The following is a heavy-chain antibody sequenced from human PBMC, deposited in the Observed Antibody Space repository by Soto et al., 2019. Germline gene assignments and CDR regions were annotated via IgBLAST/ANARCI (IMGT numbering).Heavy chain of an antibody. CDR3: ARVNDP. J-gene: IGHJ5*02. CDR2: IYYSGST. CDR1: GGSVSDGSYY. V-gene: IGHV4-61*01. Sequence: PSENLSLTCTVSGGSVSDGSYYWSWIRQPPGKGLEWIGYIYYSGSTNYNPSLKSRVTISVDTSKNQLSLKLTSVTPADTAVYYCARVNDPWGQGSQVTVSS.